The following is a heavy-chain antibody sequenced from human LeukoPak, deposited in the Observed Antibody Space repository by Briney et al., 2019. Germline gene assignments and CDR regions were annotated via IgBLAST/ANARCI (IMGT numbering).Heavy chain of an antibody. CDR2: IYSGGST. D-gene: IGHD2-21*02. V-gene: IGHV3-66*01. Sequence: GGSLRLSCAASGFTVSSIYMSWVRQAPGKGLVWVSVIYSGGSTYYADSVKGRFTISRDNSKNTLYLQMNSLRAEDTAVYYCAKGGDYCGGDCYLGLDAFDIWGQGTMVTVSS. CDR3: AKGGDYCGGDCYLGLDAFDI. J-gene: IGHJ3*02. CDR1: GFTVSSIY.